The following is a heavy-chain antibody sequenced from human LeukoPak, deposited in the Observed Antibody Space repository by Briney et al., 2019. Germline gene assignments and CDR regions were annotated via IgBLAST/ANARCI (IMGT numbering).Heavy chain of an antibody. CDR3: ARDFVGVVIMSDY. D-gene: IGHD3-3*01. J-gene: IGHJ4*02. V-gene: IGHV1-2*02. Sequence: ASVKVSCKASGYTFTSYDINWVRQATGQGLEWMGWINPNSGGTNYAQKFQGRVTMTRDTSISKTYMELSRLRSDDTAVYYCARDFVGVVIMSDYWGQGTLVTVSS. CDR1: GYTFTSYD. CDR2: INPNSGGT.